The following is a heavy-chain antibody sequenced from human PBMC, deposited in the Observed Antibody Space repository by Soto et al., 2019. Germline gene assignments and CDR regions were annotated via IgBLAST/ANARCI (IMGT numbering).Heavy chain of an antibody. CDR2: IYYSGST. Sequence: SETLSLTCTVSGGSISSSSYYWGWIRQPPGKGLEWIGSIYYSGSTYYNPSLKSRVTISVDTSKNQFSLKLSSVTAADTAVYYCATHYYDSSGPAYYFDYWGQGTLVTVSS. D-gene: IGHD3-22*01. CDR1: GGSISSSSYY. V-gene: IGHV4-39*01. CDR3: ATHYYDSSGPAYYFDY. J-gene: IGHJ4*02.